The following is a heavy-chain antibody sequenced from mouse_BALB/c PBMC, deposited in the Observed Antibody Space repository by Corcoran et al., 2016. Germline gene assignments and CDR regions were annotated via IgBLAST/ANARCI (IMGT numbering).Heavy chain of an antibody. J-gene: IGHJ3*01. V-gene: IGHV1-84*02. CDR3: ARGLGNYAFAY. CDR2: IYPGSGNT. CDR1: GDTFTDYY. Sequence: QIQLQQSGPELVKPGASVKISCKASGDTFTDYYINGVKQKPGQGLEWIGWIYPGSGNTKYNEKFKGKATLTVDTSSSTAYMQLSSLTSEDTAVYFCARGLGNYAFAYWGQGTLVTVSA. D-gene: IGHD2-1*01.